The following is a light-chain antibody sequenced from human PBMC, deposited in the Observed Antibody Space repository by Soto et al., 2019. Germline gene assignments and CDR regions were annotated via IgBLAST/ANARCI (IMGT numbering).Light chain of an antibody. J-gene: IGLJ2*01. CDR3: CSYAGSYTFVV. Sequence: QSALTQPRSVSGSPAQSVTISCTGTSSDVGDYNYVSWYQQHPGKAPKLMIYDVSKRPSGVPDRFSGSKSGNTASLTISGLQAEDEADYYCCSYAGSYTFVVFGGGTKVTVL. CDR2: DVS. V-gene: IGLV2-11*01. CDR1: SSDVGDYNY.